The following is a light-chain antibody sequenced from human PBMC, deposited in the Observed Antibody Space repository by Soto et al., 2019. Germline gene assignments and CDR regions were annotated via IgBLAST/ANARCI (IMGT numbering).Light chain of an antibody. CDR1: SSNIGRNT. Sequence: QSVVTQPPSASGTPGQRVTISCSGSSSNIGRNTVNWYQQFPGTAPNLLIYNNNERPSGVPDRFSGSKSGTSASLAISGLRSEDEADYYCAVWDSSLYGRVFGGGTKVTVL. CDR2: NNN. CDR3: AVWDSSLYGRV. V-gene: IGLV1-44*01. J-gene: IGLJ3*02.